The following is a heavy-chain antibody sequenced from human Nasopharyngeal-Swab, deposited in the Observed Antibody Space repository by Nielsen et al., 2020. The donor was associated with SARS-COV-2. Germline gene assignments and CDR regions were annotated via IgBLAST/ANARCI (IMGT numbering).Heavy chain of an antibody. V-gene: IGHV3-23*01. J-gene: IGHJ2*01. Sequence: GESLKLSCAASGFTFSSYAMSWVRQAPGKGLEWVSAISGSGGSTYYADSVKGRFTISRDNSKNTLYLQMNSLRAEDTAVYYCAKAQGAITYWYFDLWGRGTLVTVSS. CDR3: AKAQGAITYWYFDL. CDR2: ISGSGGST. CDR1: GFTFSSYA. D-gene: IGHD1-26*01.